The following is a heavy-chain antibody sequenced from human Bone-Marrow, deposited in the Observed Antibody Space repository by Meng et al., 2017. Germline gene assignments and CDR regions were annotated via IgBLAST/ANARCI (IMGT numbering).Heavy chain of an antibody. J-gene: IGHJ5*02. CDR3: ARVSLQATIAAAGVVWFDP. CDR2: IYHSGST. Sequence: QVQLQESGPGLVKPSGTLSLTCAVSGGSIRSSNWWSWVRQPPRKRLEWIGEIYHSGSTNYNPSLKSRVTISVDKSKNQFSLKLSSVTAADTAVYYCARVSLQATIAAAGVVWFDPWGQGTLVTVSS. CDR1: GGSIRSSNW. V-gene: IGHV4-4*02. D-gene: IGHD6-13*01.